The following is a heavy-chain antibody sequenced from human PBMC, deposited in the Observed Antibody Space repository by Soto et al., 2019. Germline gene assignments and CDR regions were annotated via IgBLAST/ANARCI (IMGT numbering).Heavy chain of an antibody. Sequence: QVQLVQSGAEVQKPGSSVKVSCKASGGTFSTYTINWVRQAPGQGLEWMGRIIPLLDVTHNAQRFQGRVTITADKSTSTVYMERTSLTSQDTAVYYCARDVGTVGYDDSWGQGTLVTVSS. D-gene: IGHD3-22*01. J-gene: IGHJ4*02. CDR2: IIPLLDVT. V-gene: IGHV1-69*08. CDR1: GGTFSTYT. CDR3: ARDVGTVGYDDS.